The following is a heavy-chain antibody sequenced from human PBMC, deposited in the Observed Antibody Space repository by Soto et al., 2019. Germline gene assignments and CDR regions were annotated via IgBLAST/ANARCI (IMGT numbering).Heavy chain of an antibody. CDR3: AKTLYYYDTSGYQ. D-gene: IGHD3-22*01. CDR2: ISGSGYST. CDR1: GFTFSSYA. Sequence: EVQLLESGGGLVQPGGSLRLSCAASGFTFSSYAMRWVRQAPGKGLEWVSAISGSGYSTYYADSVKGRFTISRDNSENTLYLQMNSLRAEDTAVYYCAKTLYYYDTSGYQWGQGTLVTVSS. V-gene: IGHV3-23*01. J-gene: IGHJ4*02.